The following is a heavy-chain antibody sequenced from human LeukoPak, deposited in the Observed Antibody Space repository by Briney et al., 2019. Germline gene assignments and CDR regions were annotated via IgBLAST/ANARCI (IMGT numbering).Heavy chain of an antibody. CDR3: AKAGNSYGARVDY. J-gene: IGHJ4*02. D-gene: IGHD5-18*01. CDR2: ISGSGANT. Sequence: GGSLRLSCAASGFTLRSYSMSWVRQAPGKGLEWVSAISGSGANTYYTDSVKGRFTISRDNSKNTLYLQMNSLRAEDTAVYYCAKAGNSYGARVDYWGQGTLVTVSS. CDR1: GFTLRSYS. V-gene: IGHV3-23*01.